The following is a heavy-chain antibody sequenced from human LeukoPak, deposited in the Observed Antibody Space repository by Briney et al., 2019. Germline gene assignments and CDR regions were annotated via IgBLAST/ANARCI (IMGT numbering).Heavy chain of an antibody. Sequence: SGGSLRLSCAASGFTFSSYEMNWVRQAPGKGLEWVSYISSSSSTIYYADSVKGRFTISRDNAKNSLYLQMNSLRAEDTAVYYCARAGTARGFWFDPWGQGTLVTVSS. D-gene: IGHD2-21*02. CDR3: ARAGTARGFWFDP. CDR2: ISSSSSTI. V-gene: IGHV3-48*01. J-gene: IGHJ5*02. CDR1: GFTFSSYE.